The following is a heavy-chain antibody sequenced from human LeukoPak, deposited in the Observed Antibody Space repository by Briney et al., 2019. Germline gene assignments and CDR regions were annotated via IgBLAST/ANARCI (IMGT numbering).Heavy chain of an antibody. Sequence: GGSLRLSCAASGFTFSSDWMSWGRQAPGGGREWVANIKQDGSEKYYVDSVKGRFTISRDNAKNSLYLQMNSLRAEDTAVYYCAREFPLGSYWGQGTLVTVSS. CDR2: IKQDGSEK. J-gene: IGHJ4*02. CDR3: AREFPLGSY. CDR1: GFTFSSDW. V-gene: IGHV3-7*05. D-gene: IGHD1-26*01.